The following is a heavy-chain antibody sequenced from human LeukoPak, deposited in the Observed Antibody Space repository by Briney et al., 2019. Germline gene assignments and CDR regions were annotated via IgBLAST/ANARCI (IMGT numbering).Heavy chain of an antibody. CDR2: MNPNSGNT. CDR1: GYSFTSHD. J-gene: IGHJ5*02. CDR3: ARGSGRYKGLNWFDP. Sequence: ASVKVSCKASGYSFTSHDINWVRQATGQGLEWMGWMNPNSGNTGYAQKFQGRVTITRNTSITTAYMELSSLRSEDTAVYYCARGSGRYKGLNWFDPWGQGTLVTVSS. V-gene: IGHV1-8*01. D-gene: IGHD3-9*01.